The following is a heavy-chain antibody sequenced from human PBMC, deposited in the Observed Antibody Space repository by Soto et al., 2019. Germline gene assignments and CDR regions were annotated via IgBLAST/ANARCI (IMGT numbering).Heavy chain of an antibody. CDR1: GGTFSSYT. D-gene: IGHD2-15*01. CDR2: IIPILGRA. Sequence: QVQLVQSGAEVKKPGSSVKVSCKASGGTFSSYTISWVRQAPGQGLEWMGRIIPILGRANYAQKFQGRVTITADKSTSIAYMELRSLRSEDTAVYYCARSRDCSGGSCYYYYYYMDVWGKGTTVTVSS. J-gene: IGHJ6*03. CDR3: ARSRDCSGGSCYYYYYYMDV. V-gene: IGHV1-69*02.